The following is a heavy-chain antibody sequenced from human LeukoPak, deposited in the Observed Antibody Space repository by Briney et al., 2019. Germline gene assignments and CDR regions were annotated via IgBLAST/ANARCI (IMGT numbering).Heavy chain of an antibody. CDR1: GYTFTGYY. CDR2: INPNSGGT. J-gene: IGHJ5*02. V-gene: IGHV1-2*02. Sequence: ASVKVSCKASGYTFTGYYMHWVRQAPGQGLEWMGWINPNSGGTNYAQKFQGRVTMTRDTSISTAYMELSRLRSDDTAVYYCARDSSSRGSWFDPWGQGTLVTVSS. CDR3: ARDSSSRGSWFDP. D-gene: IGHD6-6*01.